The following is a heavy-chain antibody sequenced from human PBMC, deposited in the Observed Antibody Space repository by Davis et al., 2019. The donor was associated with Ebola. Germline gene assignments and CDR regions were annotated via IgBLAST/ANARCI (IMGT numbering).Heavy chain of an antibody. CDR3: ARVVVAAFDY. Sequence: GESLKISCAASGFTFSSYWMSWVRQAPGKGLEWVAVISYDGSNKYYADSVKGRFTISRDNSKNTLYLQMNSLRAEDTAVYYCARVVVAAFDYWGQGTLVTVSS. CDR2: ISYDGSNK. J-gene: IGHJ4*02. CDR1: GFTFSSYW. V-gene: IGHV3-30-3*01. D-gene: IGHD2-15*01.